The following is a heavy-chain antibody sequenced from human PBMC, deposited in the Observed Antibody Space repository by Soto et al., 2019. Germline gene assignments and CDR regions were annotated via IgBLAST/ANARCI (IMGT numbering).Heavy chain of an antibody. CDR3: ARTPYYDFWSGYSVDY. J-gene: IGHJ4*02. CDR1: GYTFTAYY. D-gene: IGHD3-3*01. V-gene: IGHV1-2*04. Sequence: QVQLVQSGAAVKKPGSSVKVSCKASGYTFTAYYLHWVRQAPGHGLEWLGWIDPNSGDTKYAQNFEGWVNMTRDTSINTAYLDLSRLKDDDTAVYYCARTPYYDFWSGYSVDYWGQGTLVSVPS. CDR2: IDPNSGDT.